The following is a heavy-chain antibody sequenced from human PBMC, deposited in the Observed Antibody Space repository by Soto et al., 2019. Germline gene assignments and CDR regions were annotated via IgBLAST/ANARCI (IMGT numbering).Heavy chain of an antibody. CDR1: GFTFSSYA. CDR2: ISGSGGST. D-gene: IGHD2-21*02. V-gene: IGHV3-23*01. Sequence: EVQLLGSGGGLVQPGGSLRLSCAASGFTFSSYAMSWVRQAPGKGLEWVSAISGSGGSTYYADSVKGRFTISRDNSKNTLYLQMNSLRAEDTAVYYCAKSPPLCGGVCYSFDYWGQGTLVTVSS. CDR3: AKSPPLCGGVCYSFDY. J-gene: IGHJ4*02.